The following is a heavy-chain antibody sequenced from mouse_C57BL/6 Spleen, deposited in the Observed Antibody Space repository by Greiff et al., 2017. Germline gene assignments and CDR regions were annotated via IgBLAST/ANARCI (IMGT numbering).Heavy chain of an antibody. J-gene: IGHJ4*01. CDR3: AKAINAMDY. V-gene: IGHV2-5*01. Sequence: QVQLKQSGPGLVQPSQSLSITCTVSGFSLTSYGVHWVRQSPGKGLEWLGVIWRGGSTDYNAAIMSRLSITKDNSKSQVVFKMNSLQADDTAIYYCAKAINAMDYWGQGTSVTVSS. CDR2: IWRGGST. CDR1: GFSLTSYG.